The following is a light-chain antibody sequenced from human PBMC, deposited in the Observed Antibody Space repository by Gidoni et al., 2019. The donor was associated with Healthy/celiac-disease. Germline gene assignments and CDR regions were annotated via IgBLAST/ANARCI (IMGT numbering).Light chain of an antibody. J-gene: IGKJ1*01. V-gene: IGKV1-6*01. Sequence: AIQMTQSPSSLSASVGDRVTITGRASQGIRNDLGWYQQKPGKAPKLLIYAASSLQSGVPSRFSGSGSGTDFTLTISSLQPEDFATYYCLQDYNYPRTFXQXTKVEIK. CDR3: LQDYNYPRT. CDR2: AAS. CDR1: QGIRND.